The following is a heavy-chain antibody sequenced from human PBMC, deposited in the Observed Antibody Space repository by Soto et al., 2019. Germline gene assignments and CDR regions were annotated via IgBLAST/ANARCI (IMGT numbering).Heavy chain of an antibody. CDR2: IGSKPYGETT. V-gene: IGHV3-49*03. J-gene: IGHJ4*02. CDR3: TREEGSGSGWYRHDY. D-gene: IGHD6-19*01. Sequence: PGGSLRLSCTASGFTFGDYPMNWFRQAPGKGLEWVGFIGSKPYGETTEYAASVKGRFTISRDDSKSIAYLQMNSLKTEDTAVYYFTREEGSGSGWYRHDYWGQGTLVTVSS. CDR1: GFTFGDYP.